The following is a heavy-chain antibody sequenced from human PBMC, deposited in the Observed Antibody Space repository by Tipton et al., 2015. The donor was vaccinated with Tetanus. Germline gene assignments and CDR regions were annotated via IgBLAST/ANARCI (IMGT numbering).Heavy chain of an antibody. D-gene: IGHD5-12*01. Sequence: QLVQSGGGLVKPGGSLRLSCAASGFTFSSYSMNWVRQAPGKGLEWVSSISSSSSYIYYADSVKGRFTISRDNAKNSLYLQMNSLRAEDTAVYYCARENGGYDYYYYYGMDVWGQGTTVTVSS. CDR1: GFTFSSYS. V-gene: IGHV3-21*01. CDR2: ISSSSSYI. CDR3: ARENGGYDYYYYYGMDV. J-gene: IGHJ6*02.